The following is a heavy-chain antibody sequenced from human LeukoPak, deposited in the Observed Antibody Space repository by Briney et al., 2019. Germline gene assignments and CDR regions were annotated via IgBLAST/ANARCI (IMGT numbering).Heavy chain of an antibody. Sequence: SSVKVSCKASGGTFSSYVISWVRQAPGQGLEWMGGILPIYGTANYEQKFQGRVTITADDSTSTADMELSSLSSEDTAVYYCARGSRGCLDYWGQGTLVTVSS. CDR2: ILPIYGTA. CDR1: GGTFSSYV. CDR3: ARGSRGCLDY. D-gene: IGHD2-15*01. V-gene: IGHV1-69*13. J-gene: IGHJ4*02.